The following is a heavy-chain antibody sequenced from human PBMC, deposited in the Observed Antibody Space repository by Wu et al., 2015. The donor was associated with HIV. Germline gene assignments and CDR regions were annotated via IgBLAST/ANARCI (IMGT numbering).Heavy chain of an antibody. V-gene: IGHV1-69*18. CDR1: GGTFSSYA. D-gene: IGHD3-10*01. CDR3: ARDGEILGPSGSLYSWFDP. Sequence: QVQLLQSGAEVKKPGASVMVSCKASGGTFSSYAISWVRQAPGQGLEWMGRIIPIFGTANYAQKFQGRVTITADESTSTAYMELSSLRSEDTAVYYCARDGEILGPSGSLYSWFDPWGQGTLVTVSS. J-gene: IGHJ5*02. CDR2: IIPIFGTA.